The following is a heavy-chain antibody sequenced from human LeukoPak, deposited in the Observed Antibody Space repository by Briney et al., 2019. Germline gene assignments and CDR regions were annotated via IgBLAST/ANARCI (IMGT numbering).Heavy chain of an antibody. CDR3: ARGGTIQLWLRTYYYYGMDV. J-gene: IGHJ6*02. D-gene: IGHD5-18*01. Sequence: SETLSLTCAVSGGSINSDSWSWIRQPPGKGLEWVGYILHGGGTYSNPSLKSRVTISVDTSKNQFSLKLSSVTAADTAVYYCARGGTIQLWLRTYYYYGMDVWGQGTTVTVSS. CDR2: ILHGGGT. CDR1: GGSINSDS. V-gene: IGHV4-30-2*01.